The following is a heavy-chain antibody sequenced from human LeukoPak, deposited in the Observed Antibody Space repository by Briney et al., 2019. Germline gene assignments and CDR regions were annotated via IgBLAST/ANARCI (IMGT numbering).Heavy chain of an antibody. D-gene: IGHD3-10*01. J-gene: IGHJ6*02. CDR2: IYTSGST. CDR1: GGSISSYY. CDR3: ARHSGVTLDV. V-gene: IGHV4-4*09. Sequence: SETLSLTCTVSGGSISSYYWSWIRQPPGKGLEWIGYIYTSGSTNYNPSLKSRVTISVDTSKNQFSLKLSSVTAADTAVYYCARHSGVTLDVWGQGTTVTVSS.